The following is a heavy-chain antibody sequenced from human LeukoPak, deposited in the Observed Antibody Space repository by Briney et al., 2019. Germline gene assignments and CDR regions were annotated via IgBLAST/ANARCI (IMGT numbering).Heavy chain of an antibody. Sequence: GGSLRLSCAASGFTFSNCAMSWVRQPPGEGLEWVSAVTDDGTTTYYADSVKGRFTISRDNSKNTVYLQTNYLTADDTARYYCVKEERGYSYGDYWGQGTLVTVSS. J-gene: IGHJ4*02. CDR3: VKEERGYSYGDY. CDR2: VTDDGTTT. CDR1: GFTFSNCA. D-gene: IGHD5-18*01. V-gene: IGHV3-23*01.